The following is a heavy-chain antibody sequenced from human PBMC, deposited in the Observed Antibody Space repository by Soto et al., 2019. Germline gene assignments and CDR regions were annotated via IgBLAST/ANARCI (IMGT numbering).Heavy chain of an antibody. J-gene: IGHJ4*02. V-gene: IGHV3-21*01. CDR3: ARGVGGSDSWYFDY. Sequence: EVQLVESGGGLVKPGESLRLSCAASGFTFSSYSMNWVRQAPGKGLEWVSSISSSSSYIYYADSVKGRFTISRDNAKNSLNLQMNSLRAEDTAVYYCARGVGGSDSWYFDYWGQGTLVTVSS. CDR1: GFTFSSYS. CDR2: ISSSSSYI. D-gene: IGHD2-15*01.